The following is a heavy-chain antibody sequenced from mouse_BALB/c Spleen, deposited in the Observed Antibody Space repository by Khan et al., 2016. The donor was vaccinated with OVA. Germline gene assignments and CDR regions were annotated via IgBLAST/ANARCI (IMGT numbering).Heavy chain of an antibody. D-gene: IGHD1-3*01. Sequence: QVQLKESGPGLVAPSQRLSITCTVSGFSLTSYCVHWVRQPPGQGLEWLGVIWAGGSNTYNSALMSNLSLRKDNSKSQVFLKMNRLQTEDTAMDYCARLEDIWGKGTTLTVSS. CDR1: GFSLTSYC. CDR2: IWAGGSN. V-gene: IGHV2-9*02. J-gene: IGHJ2*01. CDR3: ARLEDI.